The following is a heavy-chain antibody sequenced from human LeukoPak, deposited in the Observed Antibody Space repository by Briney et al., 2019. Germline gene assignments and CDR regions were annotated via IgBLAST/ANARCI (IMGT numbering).Heavy chain of an antibody. CDR1: GFTFSDYY. CDR3: AELGITMIGGV. D-gene: IGHD3-10*02. Sequence: GGSLRLSCTASGFTFSDYYMSWIRQTPGKGLEWLSYISTRDNTIQYADSVKGRFTISRDNAKNSLYLQMNSLRAEDTAVYYCAELGITMIGGVWGKGTTVTISS. CDR2: ISTRDNTI. V-gene: IGHV3-11*04. J-gene: IGHJ6*04.